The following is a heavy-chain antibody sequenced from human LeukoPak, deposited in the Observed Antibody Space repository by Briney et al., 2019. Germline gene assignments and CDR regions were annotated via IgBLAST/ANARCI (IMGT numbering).Heavy chain of an antibody. Sequence: ASVKVSCKASGYTFTSYGISWVRQAPGQGLEWMGWISAYNGNTNYAQKLQGRVTMTTDTSTSTAYMELRSLRSDDTAVHYCAIGLGDYYDSSGYLYFDYWGQGTLVTVSS. CDR3: AIGLGDYYDSSGYLYFDY. CDR1: GYTFTSYG. V-gene: IGHV1-18*01. D-gene: IGHD3-22*01. CDR2: ISAYNGNT. J-gene: IGHJ4*02.